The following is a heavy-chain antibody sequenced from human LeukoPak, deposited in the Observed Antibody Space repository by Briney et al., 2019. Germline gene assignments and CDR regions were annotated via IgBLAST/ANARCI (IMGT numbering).Heavy chain of an antibody. Sequence: GGSLRLSCAASGFTVSSNYMSWVRQAPGKGLEWVSYISSSSSTIYYADSVKGRFTISRDNAKNSLYLQMNSLRAEDTAVYYCARGAYYYEDWGQGTLVTVSS. CDR2: ISSSSSTI. CDR3: ARGAYYYED. CDR1: GFTVSSNY. D-gene: IGHD3-22*01. V-gene: IGHV3-48*01. J-gene: IGHJ4*02.